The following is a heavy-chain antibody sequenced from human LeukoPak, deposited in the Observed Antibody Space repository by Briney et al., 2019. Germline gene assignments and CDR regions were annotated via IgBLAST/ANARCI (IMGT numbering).Heavy chain of an antibody. CDR2: INHSGST. Sequence: SETLSLTCAVYGGSLSGYSWSWIRQPPGKGLEWIGGINHSGSTKYNPSLKSRVTISVDTSKNQFSLKLISVTAADTAVYYCARVGQYIIWGQGTLVIVSS. V-gene: IGHV4-34*01. J-gene: IGHJ4*02. CDR1: GGSLSGYS. CDR3: ARVGQYII. D-gene: IGHD1-14*01.